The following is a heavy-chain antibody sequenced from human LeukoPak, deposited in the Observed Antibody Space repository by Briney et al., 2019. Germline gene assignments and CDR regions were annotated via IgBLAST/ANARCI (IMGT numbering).Heavy chain of an antibody. V-gene: IGHV5-10-1*01. CDR3: ARHRDDGFADYFDY. Sequence: AGASLKISCQGSGYHFTSYWISWVRQLPGKGLEWMGRIDPSDSYTNYSPSFQGHVTISADKSISTAYLQWSSLKASDTAMYYCARHRDDGFADYFDYWGQGTLVTVSS. D-gene: IGHD1-1*01. CDR1: GYHFTSYW. J-gene: IGHJ4*02. CDR2: IDPSDSYT.